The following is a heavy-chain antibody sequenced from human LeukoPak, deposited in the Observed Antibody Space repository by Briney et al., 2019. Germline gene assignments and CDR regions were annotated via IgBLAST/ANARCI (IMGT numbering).Heavy chain of an antibody. J-gene: IGHJ3*02. V-gene: IGHV1-2*04. CDR1: GGTFSSYA. CDR2: INPNSGGT. CDR3: ATSGTTESAFDI. D-gene: IGHD1-7*01. Sequence: ASVKVSCKASGGTFSSYAISWVRQAPGQGLEWMGWINPNSGGTNYAQKFQGWVIMTRDTSISTAYMELSRLRSDDTAVYYCATSGTTESAFDIWGQGTLVTVSS.